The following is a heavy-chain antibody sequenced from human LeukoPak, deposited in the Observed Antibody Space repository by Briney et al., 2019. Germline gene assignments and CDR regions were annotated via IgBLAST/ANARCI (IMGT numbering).Heavy chain of an antibody. Sequence: GASVKVSCKASGYTFTSYGISWVRQAPGQGLEWMGWISAYNGNTNYAQKLQGRATMTTDTSTSTAYTELRSLRSDDTAVYYCARYCSSTSCYTGILPDYWGQGSLVTVSS. J-gene: IGHJ4*02. D-gene: IGHD2-2*02. V-gene: IGHV1-18*01. CDR2: ISAYNGNT. CDR1: GYTFTSYG. CDR3: ARYCSSTSCYTGILPDY.